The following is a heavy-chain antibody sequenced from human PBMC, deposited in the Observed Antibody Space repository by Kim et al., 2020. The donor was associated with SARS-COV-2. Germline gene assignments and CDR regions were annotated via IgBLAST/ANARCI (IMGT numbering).Heavy chain of an antibody. D-gene: IGHD3-22*01. CDR1: GFTFSSYS. CDR2: ISSSSSTI. J-gene: IGHJ3*02. CDR3: ARVGPRNTPGPRGGHSSGYYYSYDAFDI. V-gene: IGHV3-48*02. Sequence: GGSLRLSCAASGFTFSSYSMNWVRQAPGKGLEWVSYISSSSSTIYYADSVKGRFTISRDNAKNSLYLQMNSLGDEDTAVYYCARVGPRNTPGPRGGHSSGYYYSYDAFDIWGQGTMVTVSS.